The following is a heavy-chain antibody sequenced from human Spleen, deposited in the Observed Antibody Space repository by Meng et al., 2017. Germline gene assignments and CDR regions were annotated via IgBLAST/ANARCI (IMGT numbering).Heavy chain of an antibody. V-gene: IGHV4-31*01. CDR2: FYQTRST. Sequence: QGPLPVPRSGILTPSRTLHLACTVSDCSSSSGRYSGSWIGQIPGTGLDWSAHFYQTRSTYYNPSLKTLVTISLDTSKNQSSLKLSSVTAADPAVYYCAAYDPPTHDYWGQGTLVTVSS. D-gene: IGHD1-1*01. J-gene: IGHJ4*02. CDR3: AAYDPPTHDY. CDR1: DCSSSSGRYS.